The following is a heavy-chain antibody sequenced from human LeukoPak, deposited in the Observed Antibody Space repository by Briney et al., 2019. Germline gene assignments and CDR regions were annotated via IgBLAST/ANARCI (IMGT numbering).Heavy chain of an antibody. D-gene: IGHD1-1*01. V-gene: IGHV4-39*01. CDR3: ARLIRTGNDY. J-gene: IGHJ4*02. CDR1: GVSISSSNYF. Sequence: SETLSLTCTVSGVSISSSNYFWGWIRQPPGKGLEWIGSIYYNGSPYYNPSLKSRVTISVDTSKNQFSLKLSSVTAADTAVYYCARLIRTGNDYWGQGTLVTVSS. CDR2: IYYNGSP.